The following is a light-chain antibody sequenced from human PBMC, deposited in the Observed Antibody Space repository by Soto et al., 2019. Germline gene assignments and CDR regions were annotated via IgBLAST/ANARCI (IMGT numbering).Light chain of an antibody. Sequence: EIVLTQSPATLSVSPGERATISCRASQSISSNLAWYQQKPGQAPRLLIYGPSTRATGVPARFSGSGSGTEFTLTISSLQPEDFAMYYCQQYTHWPVWSFGQGTKVDI. CDR2: GPS. CDR3: QQYTHWPVWS. J-gene: IGKJ1*01. V-gene: IGKV3-15*01. CDR1: QSISSN.